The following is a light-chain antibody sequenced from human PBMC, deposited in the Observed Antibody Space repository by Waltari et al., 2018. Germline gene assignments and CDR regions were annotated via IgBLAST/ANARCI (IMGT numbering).Light chain of an antibody. Sequence: QSALTQPASVSGSPGQAITISCTGTSTDVGQYNLVSWYQQPPGKAPKVMIYSVSKRPSGVSNRFSGSKSGNTASLTISGLQAEDEADYYCCSYVRSTWVFGGGTKLTVL. J-gene: IGLJ3*02. V-gene: IGLV2-23*02. CDR2: SVS. CDR3: CSYVRSTWV. CDR1: STDVGQYNL.